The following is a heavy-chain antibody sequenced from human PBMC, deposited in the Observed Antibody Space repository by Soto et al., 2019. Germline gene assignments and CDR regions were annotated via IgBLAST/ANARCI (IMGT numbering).Heavy chain of an antibody. CDR1: GDSISTYY. D-gene: IGHD7-27*01. Sequence: QVQLQESGPGLVKPSETLSLTCTVSGDSISTYYWTWIRQSPGKGLEWIAFIYYGGSTNNNPSLQSRVTIPVDTTKYQFSLKLTSVTAADTAVYYCARPGRDWGSLDYWGQGTLVTVSS. CDR2: IYYGGST. V-gene: IGHV4-59*08. CDR3: ARPGRDWGSLDY. J-gene: IGHJ4*02.